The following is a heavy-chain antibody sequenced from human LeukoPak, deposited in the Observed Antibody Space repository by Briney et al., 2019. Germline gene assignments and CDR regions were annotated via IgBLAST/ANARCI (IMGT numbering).Heavy chain of an antibody. D-gene: IGHD4-23*01. CDR2: IYSGGNT. V-gene: IGHV3-66*04. CDR1: GITVSGNY. CDR3: ARLVTGTTVINSGWFDP. Sequence: QSGGSLRLSCAASGITVSGNYMAWVRQAPGKGLEWASVIYSGGNTYHADPVKGRFSISRDNSKNTVYLQMNGLRVEDTAVYYCARLVTGTTVINSGWFDPWGRGTLVTVSS. J-gene: IGHJ5*02.